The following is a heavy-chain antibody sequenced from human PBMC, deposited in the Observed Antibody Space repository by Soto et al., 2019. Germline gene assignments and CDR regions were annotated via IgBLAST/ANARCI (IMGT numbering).Heavy chain of an antibody. CDR2: IWYDGSNK. CDR3: ARSYYYGSGRFDYYYYYYTDV. D-gene: IGHD3-10*01. CDR1: GFTFSSYG. Sequence: QVQLVESGGGVVQPGRSLRLSCAASGFTFSSYGMHWVRQAPGKGLEWVAVIWYDGSNKYYADSVKGRFTISRDNSKNTLYLQMNSLRAEDTAVYYCARSYYYGSGRFDYYYYYYTDVWGKGTTVTVSS. J-gene: IGHJ6*03. V-gene: IGHV3-33*01.